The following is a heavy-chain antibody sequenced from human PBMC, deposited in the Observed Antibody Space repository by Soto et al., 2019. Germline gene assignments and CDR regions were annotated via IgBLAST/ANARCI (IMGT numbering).Heavy chain of an antibody. CDR2: ISSSSSYI. D-gene: IGHD2-2*03. V-gene: IGHV3-21*01. CDR1: GFTFSSYS. CDR3: ARVGYCSSSTCYGYFAF. Sequence: GGSLRLSCAASGFTFSSYSMNWVRQAPGKGLEWVSSISSSSSYIYYADSVKGRFTISRDNAKNSLYLQLNSLRAEDTAVYYCARVGYCSSSTCYGYFAFWGPGTLVTVSS. J-gene: IGHJ4*02.